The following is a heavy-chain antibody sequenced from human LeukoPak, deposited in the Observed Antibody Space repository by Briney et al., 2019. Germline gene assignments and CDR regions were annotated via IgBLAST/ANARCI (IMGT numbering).Heavy chain of an antibody. CDR2: INHSGST. V-gene: IGHV4-34*01. CDR1: GGSFSGYY. J-gene: IGHJ6*03. CDR3: ARGGNYYYYYMDV. Sequence: SETLSLTCAVYGGSFSGYYWSWIRQPPGKGLEWIGEINHSGSTNYNPSLKSRVTISVDTSKSQFSLKLSSVTAADTAVYYCARGGNYYYYYMDVWGKGTTVTVSS.